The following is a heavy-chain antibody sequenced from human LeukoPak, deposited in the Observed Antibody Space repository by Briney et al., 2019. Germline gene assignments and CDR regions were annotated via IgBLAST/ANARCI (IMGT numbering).Heavy chain of an antibody. Sequence: ASVKVSCKASGYTFTSYGISWVRQAPGQGLEWMGWISAYDGNTNYAQKLQGRVTMTTDTSTSTAYMELRSLRSDDTAVYYCAREYCSGGSCYPWDSYFDYWGQGTLVTVFS. D-gene: IGHD2-15*01. CDR1: GYTFTSYG. V-gene: IGHV1-18*01. CDR3: AREYCSGGSCYPWDSYFDY. CDR2: ISAYDGNT. J-gene: IGHJ4*02.